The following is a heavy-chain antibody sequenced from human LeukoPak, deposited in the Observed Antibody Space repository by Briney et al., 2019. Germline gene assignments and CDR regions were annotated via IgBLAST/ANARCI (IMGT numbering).Heavy chain of an antibody. J-gene: IGHJ4*02. CDR1: GFSLSTSGVG. D-gene: IGHD3-9*01. CDR3: AHRNYDILTGYYTVFDY. CDR2: IYWDDDK. Sequence: GSGPTLVKPTQTLTLTCTFSGFSLSTSGVGVGWIRQPPGKALEWLALIYWDDDKRYSPSLKSRLTITKGTSKNQVVLTMTNMDPVDTATYYCAHRNYDILTGYYTVFDYWGQGTLVTVSS. V-gene: IGHV2-5*02.